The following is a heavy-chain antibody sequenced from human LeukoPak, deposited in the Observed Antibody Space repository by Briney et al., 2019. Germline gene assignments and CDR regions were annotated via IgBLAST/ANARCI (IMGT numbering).Heavy chain of an antibody. CDR3: ARRWSSSWPYYYYYYMDV. CDR2: INHSGST. V-gene: IGHV4-34*01. D-gene: IGHD6-13*01. Sequence: PSETLSLTCAVYGGSFSHYYWSWIRQPPGKGLEWIGEINHSGSTNYDPSLKSRVTISEDTSKNQFSLKLSSVTAADTAVYYCARRWSSSWPYYYYYYMDVWGKGTTVTISS. J-gene: IGHJ6*03. CDR1: GGSFSHYY.